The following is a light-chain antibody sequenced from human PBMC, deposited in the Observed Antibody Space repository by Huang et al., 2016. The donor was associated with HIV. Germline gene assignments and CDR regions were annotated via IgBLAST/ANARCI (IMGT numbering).Light chain of an antibody. CDR3: QQRSSWLT. Sequence: EIVLTQSPATLSLSPGERATLSCRASQSVSSYLAWYQQKPGQAPRLRIYDASNRATGIPARFSGSGSGTDFTLTISSLEPEDFAVYYCQQRSSWLTFGGGTEVEIK. V-gene: IGKV3-11*01. J-gene: IGKJ4*01. CDR2: DAS. CDR1: QSVSSY.